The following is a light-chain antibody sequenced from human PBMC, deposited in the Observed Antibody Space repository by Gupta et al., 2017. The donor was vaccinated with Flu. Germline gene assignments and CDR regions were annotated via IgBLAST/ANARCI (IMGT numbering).Light chain of an antibody. CDR2: DVS. CDR1: SRDVGNYNY. CDR3: SAYTISSSYL. J-gene: IGLJ1*01. Sequence: QSALTQPASVSGSPGQSITISCTGTSRDVGNYNYVSWYQPHPGKAHKLMIYDVSNRPSGISNRFSASKSGNTASLTISGLEAEDAADYYCSAYTISSSYLFGTGTKVSVL. V-gene: IGLV2-14*03.